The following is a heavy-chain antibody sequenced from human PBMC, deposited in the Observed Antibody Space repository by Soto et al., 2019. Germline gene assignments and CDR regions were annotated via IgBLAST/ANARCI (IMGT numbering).Heavy chain of an antibody. CDR2: INPNSGGT. Sequence: GSVKVSCKASGYTFTGYYMHWVRQAPGQGLEWMGWINPNSGGTNYAQKFQGWVTMTRDTSISTAYMELSRLRSDDTAVYYCARVGVAARRQGYYGMDVWGQGTTVTVFS. J-gene: IGHJ6*02. CDR1: GYTFTGYY. V-gene: IGHV1-2*04. CDR3: ARVGVAARRQGYYGMDV. D-gene: IGHD6-6*01.